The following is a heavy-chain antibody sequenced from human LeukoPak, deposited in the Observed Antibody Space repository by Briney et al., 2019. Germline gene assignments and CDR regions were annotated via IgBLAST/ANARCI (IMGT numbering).Heavy chain of an antibody. V-gene: IGHV1-46*03. D-gene: IGHD3-3*01. CDR1: GYTFPSYY. CDR3: ARVGYDFWSGYRSLYFDY. CDR2: INPSGGST. J-gene: IGHJ4*02. Sequence: ASVKVSCKASGYTFPSYYMHWVRQAPGQGLEWMGIINPSGGSTSYAQKFQGRVTMTRDTSTSTVYMELSSLRSEDTAVYYCARVGYDFWSGYRSLYFDYWGQGTMVTVSS.